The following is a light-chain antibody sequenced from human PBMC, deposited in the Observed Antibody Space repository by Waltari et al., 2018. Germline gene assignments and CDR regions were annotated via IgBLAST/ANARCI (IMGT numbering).Light chain of an antibody. J-gene: IGKJ1*01. CDR2: LGS. V-gene: IGKV2-28*01. CDR1: PTLLHSNRYNY. Sequence: DIVMTQSPLSLPVTPGEPASLPCRSSPTLLHSNRYNYLDWYLQKPGQSPQLLIFLGSNRASGVPDRFSGSGSGTDFTLKISRVEAEDVGIYYCMQALQTPWTFGQGTKVEIK. CDR3: MQALQTPWT.